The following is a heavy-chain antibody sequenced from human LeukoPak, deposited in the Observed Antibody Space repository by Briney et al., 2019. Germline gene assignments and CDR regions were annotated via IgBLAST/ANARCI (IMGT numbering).Heavy chain of an antibody. V-gene: IGHV4-59*08. CDR3: ARRVGIAAAGPFFDY. Sequence: SETLSLTCTVSGGSISSYYWSWIRQPPGKGLEWIGYIYYSGSTNYNPSLKSRVTISVGTSKNQFSLKLSSVTAADTAVYYCARRVGIAAAGPFFDYWGQGTLVTVSS. D-gene: IGHD6-13*01. CDR1: GGSISSYY. CDR2: IYYSGST. J-gene: IGHJ4*02.